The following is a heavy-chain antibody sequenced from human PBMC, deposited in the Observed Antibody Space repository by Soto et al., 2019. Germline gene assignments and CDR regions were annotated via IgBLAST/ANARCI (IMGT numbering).Heavy chain of an antibody. Sequence: ASVKVSCTASGYTFTSYGISWVRQAPGQGLEWMGWISAYNGNTNYAQKLQGRVTMTTDTSTSTAYMELRSLRSDDTAVYYCARVGIAARLVYYYYMDVWGKGTTVTVSS. CDR2: ISAYNGNT. J-gene: IGHJ6*03. CDR3: ARVGIAARLVYYYYMDV. D-gene: IGHD6-6*01. CDR1: GYTFTSYG. V-gene: IGHV1-18*01.